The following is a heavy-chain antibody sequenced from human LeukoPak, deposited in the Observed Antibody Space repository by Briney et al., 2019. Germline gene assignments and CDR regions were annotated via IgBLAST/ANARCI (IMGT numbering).Heavy chain of an antibody. CDR2: INTNTGNP. CDR3: ARAILGDNAIDH. J-gene: IGHJ4*02. D-gene: IGHD2-21*01. V-gene: IGHV7-4-1*02. CDR1: GYTFTTDA. Sequence: ASVNVSCKASGYTFTTDALNWVRLAAGQRLERMGWINTNTGNPTYGPGFTGRFVFSLDTSVSTAYLQISSLEADDTAVYYCARAILGDNAIDHWGQGTLVTVSS.